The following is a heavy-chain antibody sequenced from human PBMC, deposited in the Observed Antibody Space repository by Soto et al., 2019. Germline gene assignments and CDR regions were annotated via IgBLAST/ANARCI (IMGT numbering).Heavy chain of an antibody. CDR2: ISSSGSTI. Sequence: QVQLVESGGGLVKPGGSLRLSCAASGFTFSDYYMSWIRQAPGKGLEWVSYISSSGSTIYYADSVKGRFTISRDNAKNSLELPMNSLRAEVSAVYYCAREFPLSRGDAFDFWGQGTMVTVSS. V-gene: IGHV3-11*01. CDR1: GFTFSDYY. D-gene: IGHD2-21*01. CDR3: AREFPLSRGDAFDF. J-gene: IGHJ3*01.